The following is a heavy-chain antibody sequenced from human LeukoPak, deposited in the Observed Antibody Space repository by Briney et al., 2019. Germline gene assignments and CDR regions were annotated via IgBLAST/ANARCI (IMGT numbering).Heavy chain of an antibody. D-gene: IGHD4-17*01. Sequence: GGSLRLSCVASGFTFTSHSLNWVRQAPGKGLEWVAYISGTGTNIYYADSVKGRFTISRDNAMNSVYLQMDSLRDEDTAVYYCGRDRYGVYLVDCWGQGTLVTVSS. CDR2: ISGTGTNI. V-gene: IGHV3-48*02. J-gene: IGHJ4*02. CDR1: GFTFTSHS. CDR3: GRDRYGVYLVDC.